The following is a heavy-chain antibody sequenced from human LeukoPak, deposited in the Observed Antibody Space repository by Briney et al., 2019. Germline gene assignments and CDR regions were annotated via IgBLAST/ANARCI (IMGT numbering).Heavy chain of an antibody. CDR2: IYTSGST. Sequence: PSETLSLTCTVSGGSISSYYWSWIRQPAGKGLEWIGRIYTSGSTNYNPSLKSRVTISVDTSKNQFSLKLSSVTAADTAVYYCARGTGYYDSSGYYPNWFDPWGQGTLVTVSS. CDR3: ARGTGYYDSSGYYPNWFDP. CDR1: GGSISSYY. V-gene: IGHV4-4*07. D-gene: IGHD3-22*01. J-gene: IGHJ5*02.